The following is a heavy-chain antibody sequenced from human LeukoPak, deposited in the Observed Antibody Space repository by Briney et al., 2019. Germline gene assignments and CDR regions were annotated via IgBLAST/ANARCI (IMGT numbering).Heavy chain of an antibody. D-gene: IGHD5-18*01. Sequence: GGSLRLSCAASGFTVSSNYVSWVRQAPGKGLEWVSVIYSGGTTYYADSVKGRFTISRDNSKNTLHLQMNSLRAEDTAVYYCARDQYSYAHAAHWGQGTLVTVSS. CDR1: GFTVSSNY. CDR3: ARDQYSYAHAAH. J-gene: IGHJ4*02. V-gene: IGHV3-66*01. CDR2: IYSGGTT.